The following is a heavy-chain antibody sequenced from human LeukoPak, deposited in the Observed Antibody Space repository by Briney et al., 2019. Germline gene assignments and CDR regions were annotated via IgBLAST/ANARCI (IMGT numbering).Heavy chain of an antibody. Sequence: SQTLSLTCTVSGGSISSGGYYRSWIRQHPGRGLEWIGYIYYSGSTYYNPSLKSRVTISVDTSKNQFSLKLSSATAADTAVYYCASNLDHIAAAGTVDYWGQGTLVTVSS. J-gene: IGHJ4*02. CDR2: IYYSGST. D-gene: IGHD6-13*01. CDR3: ASNLDHIAAAGTVDY. V-gene: IGHV4-31*03. CDR1: GGSISSGGYY.